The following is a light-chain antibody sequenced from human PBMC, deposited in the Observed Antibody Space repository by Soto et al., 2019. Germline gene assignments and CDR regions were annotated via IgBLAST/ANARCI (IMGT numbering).Light chain of an antibody. J-gene: IGLJ3*02. CDR1: SSDVGGYNY. CDR3: SSYAGSNNLV. CDR2: EVS. Sequence: QSVLTQPPSASGSPGQSVTISCTGTSSDVGGYNYVSWYQQHPGKAPKLMIHEVSERPSGVSDRFSGSKSGNTASLTVSGLQADDEADYYCSSYAGSNNLVFGGGTKLTVL. V-gene: IGLV2-8*01.